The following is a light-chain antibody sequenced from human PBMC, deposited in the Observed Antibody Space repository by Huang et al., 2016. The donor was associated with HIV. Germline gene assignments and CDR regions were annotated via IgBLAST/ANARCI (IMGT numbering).Light chain of an antibody. Sequence: DIQMTQSPSTLSASVGDRVTITCRASQSIRSWLAWFQQKPGKAPNVVSHKASSLHSGVPSRFSGSASGTEFTLTISGLQPDDFATYYCQQYNTYPWTFGQGTKVEIK. CDR3: QQYNTYPWT. V-gene: IGKV1-5*03. J-gene: IGKJ1*01. CDR1: QSIRSW. CDR2: KAS.